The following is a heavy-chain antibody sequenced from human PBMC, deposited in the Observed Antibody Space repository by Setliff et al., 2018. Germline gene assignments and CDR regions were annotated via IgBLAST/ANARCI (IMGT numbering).Heavy chain of an antibody. Sequence: SETLSLTCAVYGGSFSTYYWIWIRQPPGKGLEWIGYIYYSGNSNYDTNYNPSLKSRVTILSDTSKNQFSLKLTSVTAADTAVYYCARCYGVRGVAYYFDYWGQGTLVTVSS. CDR2: IYYSGNSNYDT. CDR3: ARCYGVRGVAYYFDY. J-gene: IGHJ4*02. CDR1: GGSFSTYY. V-gene: IGHV4-59*08. D-gene: IGHD3-10*01.